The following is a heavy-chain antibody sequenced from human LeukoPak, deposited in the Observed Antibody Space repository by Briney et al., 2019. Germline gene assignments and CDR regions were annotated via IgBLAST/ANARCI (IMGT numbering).Heavy chain of an antibody. CDR1: GGSFSSSFW. CDR2: IYHSGST. Sequence: SETLSLICAVSGGSFSSSFWWSWVRQPPGKGLEWIGEIYHSGSTNYNPSLKSRVTISVDKSKNQFSLKLSSVTAADTAVYYCAQARFSGYYFDYWGQGTLVTISS. J-gene: IGHJ4*02. CDR3: AQARFSGYYFDY. D-gene: IGHD3-10*01. V-gene: IGHV4-4*02.